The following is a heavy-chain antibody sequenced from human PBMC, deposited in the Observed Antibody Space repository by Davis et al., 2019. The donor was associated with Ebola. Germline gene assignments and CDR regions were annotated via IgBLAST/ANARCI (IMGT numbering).Heavy chain of an antibody. CDR2: IKSKTDGGTI. D-gene: IGHD6-13*01. J-gene: IGHJ4*02. V-gene: IGHV3-15*01. CDR1: GFTFSKAW. Sequence: GESLKISCAASGFTFSKAWMTWVRQAPGTGLEWVGRIKSKTDGGTIDYAAPVKGRFTISRDDSKNTLYVQMNSLKTEDTAVYYCTTGIGYSSSSAYLDYWGQGTLVTVSS. CDR3: TTGIGYSSSSAYLDY.